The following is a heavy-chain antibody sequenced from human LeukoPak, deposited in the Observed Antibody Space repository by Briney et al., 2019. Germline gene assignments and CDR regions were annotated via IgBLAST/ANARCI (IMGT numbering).Heavy chain of an antibody. D-gene: IGHD6-13*01. CDR2: ISSNGGST. V-gene: IGHV3-64*01. Sequence: GGSLRLSCAASGFTFSSYAMHWVRQAPGKGLEYVSAISSNGGSTYYANSVKGRFTISRDNSKNTLYLQMGSLRAEDMAVYYCARGRIAAAGTVDYWGQGTLVTVSS. J-gene: IGHJ4*02. CDR1: GFTFSSYA. CDR3: ARGRIAAAGTVDY.